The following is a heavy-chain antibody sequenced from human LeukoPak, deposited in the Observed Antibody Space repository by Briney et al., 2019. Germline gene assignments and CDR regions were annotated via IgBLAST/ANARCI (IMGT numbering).Heavy chain of an antibody. CDR3: ARLTYGSVIDY. D-gene: IGHD3-10*01. Sequence: GGSLRLSCAASGFTFSSYSMNWVRQAPGKGLEWVSYISSSSSTIYYADSVKGRFTISRDNAKNSLYLQMNSLRAEDTAVYYCARLTYGSVIDYWGQGTLVTVSS. J-gene: IGHJ4*02. CDR1: GFTFSSYS. V-gene: IGHV3-48*04. CDR2: ISSSSSTI.